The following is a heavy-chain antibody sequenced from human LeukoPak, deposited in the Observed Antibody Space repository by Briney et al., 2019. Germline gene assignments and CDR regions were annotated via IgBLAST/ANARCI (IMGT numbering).Heavy chain of an antibody. V-gene: IGHV3-73*01. CDR3: TQTFFRYNGNYADY. Sequence: GGSLRLSCAGSGFSFSGSAIHWVRQASGKGLEWVGRIRSKANRYATAYGAAVKGRFTISRDDSENTAYLQLNSLKTEDTAVYYCTQTFFRYNGNYADYWGQGTLVTVSS. CDR1: GFSFSGSA. J-gene: IGHJ4*02. CDR2: IRSKANRYAT. D-gene: IGHD1-26*01.